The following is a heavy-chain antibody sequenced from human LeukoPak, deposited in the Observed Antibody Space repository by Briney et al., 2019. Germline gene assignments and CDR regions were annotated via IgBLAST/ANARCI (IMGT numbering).Heavy chain of an antibody. CDR2: IYYSGST. V-gene: IGHV4-59*01. CDR1: GGSIGSYY. J-gene: IGHJ4*02. CDR3: ARDWRYCTGGRCYQRFDY. Sequence: SETLSLTFTVSGGSIGSYYWSWIRQPPGKGLEWIGYIYYSGSTNYNPSLKSRVTISVDTSKNQFSLKLSSVTAADTAVYYCARDWRYCTGGRCYQRFDYWGQGTLVTVSS. D-gene: IGHD2-15*01.